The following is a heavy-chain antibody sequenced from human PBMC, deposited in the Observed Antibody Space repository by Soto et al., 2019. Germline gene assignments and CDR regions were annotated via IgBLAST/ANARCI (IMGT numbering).Heavy chain of an antibody. J-gene: IGHJ4*02. Sequence: EVQLLESGGGLVQPGGSLRLSCAACGFTFTSYTMTWVRQAPGKGLEWVSGISGSGSSTYYADSVKGRFTISRDSSKSALYLQMNSLRAEDTAVYYCAKEGVRYCSGVSCYGILGFWGQGTLVTVSS. CDR2: ISGSGSST. CDR1: GFTFTSYT. V-gene: IGHV3-23*01. D-gene: IGHD2-15*01. CDR3: AKEGVRYCSGVSCYGILGF.